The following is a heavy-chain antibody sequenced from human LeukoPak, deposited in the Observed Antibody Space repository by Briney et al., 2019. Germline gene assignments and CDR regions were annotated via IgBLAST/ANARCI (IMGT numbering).Heavy chain of an antibody. D-gene: IGHD4-17*01. CDR1: GYTFTTYY. J-gene: IGHJ4*02. CDR3: ARGRSYGELGDY. Sequence: ASVKVSCKASGYTFTTYYMHWVRQAPGQGLEWMGWINPNSGGTNYAQKFEVRVTMTRDTSINTAYMELSRLVSDDTAVYYCARGRSYGELGDYWGQGTLVTVSS. CDR2: INPNSGGT. V-gene: IGHV1-2*02.